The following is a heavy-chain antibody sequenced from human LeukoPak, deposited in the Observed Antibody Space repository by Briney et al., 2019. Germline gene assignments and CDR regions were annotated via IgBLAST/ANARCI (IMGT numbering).Heavy chain of an antibody. J-gene: IGHJ4*02. Sequence: PGGSLRLSCAGSGFTFINYGMTWVRQTPGKGLEWVSTISGSGESTYYADSVRGRFTISRDNSKNTLYLQMNSLRAEDTALYYCAKDLGIGGSGFWGQGTLVTVSS. V-gene: IGHV3-23*01. CDR1: GFTFINYG. CDR3: AKDLGIGGSGF. D-gene: IGHD3-22*01. CDR2: ISGSGEST.